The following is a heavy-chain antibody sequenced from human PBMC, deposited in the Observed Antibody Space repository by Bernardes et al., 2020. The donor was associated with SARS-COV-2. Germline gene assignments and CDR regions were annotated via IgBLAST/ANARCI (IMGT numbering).Heavy chain of an antibody. CDR3: AKGAYGYSSGSGEVHN. J-gene: IGHJ4*02. V-gene: IGHV3-30*18. CDR2: ISYDGRNK. CDR1: GFTFSTYG. D-gene: IGHD6-25*01. Sequence: GGSLRLSCAASGFTFSTYGMHWVRQAPGKGLEWVAVISYDGRNKYYADSVKGRFTISRDNSKNTLYLQMNSLRAEDTAVYYCAKGAYGYSSGSGEVHNWGQGTLVTVSS.